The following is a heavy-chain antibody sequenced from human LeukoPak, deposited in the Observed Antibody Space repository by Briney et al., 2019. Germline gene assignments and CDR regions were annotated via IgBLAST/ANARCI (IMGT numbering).Heavy chain of an antibody. V-gene: IGHV1-2*02. D-gene: IGHD3-9*01. CDR1: GYTFTGHS. CDR3: ARGPHGRIYDILTGFDY. J-gene: IGHJ4*02. Sequence: ASVKVSCKASGYTFTGHSMYWVRQAPGQGLERMGWIKPNSGGTNYAQKFQGRVTMTRDTSISTAYMELSRLRSDDTAVYYCARGPHGRIYDILTGFDYWGQGTLVTVSS. CDR2: IKPNSGGT.